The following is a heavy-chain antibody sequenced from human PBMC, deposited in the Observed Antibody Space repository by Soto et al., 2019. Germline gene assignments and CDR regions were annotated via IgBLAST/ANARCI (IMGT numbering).Heavy chain of an antibody. J-gene: IGHJ4*02. V-gene: IGHV1-69*01. CDR3: VREKEGGMGSYSPPVF. Sequence: QVQLVQSGAEVRKPGSSVRVSCKASGGTFSNSAISWVRQAPGQGLEWMGGIVPVFGIPNYAQRWQGRVTITADERTTTAYMTLRSLRPDDTAVYFCVREKEGGMGSYSPPVFWGQGTLVTVSS. CDR2: IVPVFGIP. D-gene: IGHD3-10*01. CDR1: GGTFSNSA.